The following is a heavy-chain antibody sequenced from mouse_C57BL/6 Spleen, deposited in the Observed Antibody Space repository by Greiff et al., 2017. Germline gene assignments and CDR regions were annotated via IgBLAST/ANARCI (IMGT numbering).Heavy chain of an antibody. CDR2: IDPSDSYT. CDR3: ARDRYSIYAMDY. V-gene: IGHV1-50*01. Sequence: QVQLQQPGAELVKPGASVKLSCKASGYTFTSYWMQWVKQRPGQGLEWIGEIDPSDSYTNYNQKFKGKATLTVDTSSSTAYMQLSSLTSEDSAVYYCARDRYSIYAMDYWGQGTTVTVSS. CDR1: GYTFTSYW. D-gene: IGHD2-5*01. J-gene: IGHJ4*01.